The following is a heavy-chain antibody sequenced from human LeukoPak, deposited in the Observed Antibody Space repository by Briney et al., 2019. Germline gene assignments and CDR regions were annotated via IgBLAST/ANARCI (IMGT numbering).Heavy chain of an antibody. Sequence: SETLSLTCTVSGGSISNYYWGWIRQPPGKGLEWIGNIYSSGSTYYNASLQSRVTISIDTSKNQFSLRLNSVTAADTAMYYCAKSGGYGLIDYWGQGTRVTVSS. CDR2: IYSSGST. CDR1: GGSISNYY. D-gene: IGHD1-26*01. J-gene: IGHJ4*02. V-gene: IGHV4-59*04. CDR3: AKSGGYGLIDY.